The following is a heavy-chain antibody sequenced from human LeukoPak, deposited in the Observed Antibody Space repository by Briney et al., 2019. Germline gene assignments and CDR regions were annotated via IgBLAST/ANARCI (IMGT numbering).Heavy chain of an antibody. CDR1: GGSISSNY. Sequence: SSETLSLTCTVSGGSISSNYWSWIRQPPGKGLEWIGCRYDTGGTNYNPSLQSRVTTSVDTSKNQFSLKLTSVTAADTAVYYCARDSGSYSFQSWGQGTLVTVFS. CDR2: RYDTGGT. CDR3: ARDSGSYSFQS. D-gene: IGHD1-26*01. J-gene: IGHJ4*02. V-gene: IGHV4-59*01.